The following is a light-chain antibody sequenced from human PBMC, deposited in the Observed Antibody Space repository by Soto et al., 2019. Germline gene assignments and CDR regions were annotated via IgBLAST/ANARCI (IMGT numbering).Light chain of an antibody. V-gene: IGKV3-20*01. CDR3: QQYGYSFWT. CDR2: GAS. CDR1: QNVDSNY. J-gene: IGKJ1*01. Sequence: EIVLTQPPGTLSSSPGERATLSRRACQNVDSNYLAWDQQKPGQAPRILIFGASGRATGIPDRFSGSGSGTDFTLTISRLESEDSAMYSCQQYGYSFWTFGQGTKVDI.